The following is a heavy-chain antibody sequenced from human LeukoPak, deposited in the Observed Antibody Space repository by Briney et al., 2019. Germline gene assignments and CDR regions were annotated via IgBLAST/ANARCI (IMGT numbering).Heavy chain of an antibody. J-gene: IGHJ5*02. CDR1: GFTFSSYS. CDR2: ISSSSSYI. V-gene: IGHV3-21*04. CDR3: ARVSWGYWFDP. Sequence: GGSLRLSCAASGFTFSSYSMNWVRQAPGKGLEWVSSISSSSSYIYYADSVKGRFTISRDNAKNSLYLQMNSLRAEDTAVYYCARVSWGYWFDPWGQGTLVTVSS. D-gene: IGHD3-16*01.